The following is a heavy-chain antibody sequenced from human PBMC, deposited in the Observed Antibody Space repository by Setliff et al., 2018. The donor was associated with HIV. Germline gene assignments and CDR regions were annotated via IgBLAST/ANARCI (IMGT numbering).Heavy chain of an antibody. J-gene: IGHJ4*02. Sequence: PSETLSLTCTVSGGSINSYYWSWIRLPPGRGLEWIGYVSTSGSTKYNPSLKSRLTIFMDTSKSQLSLWLSSVTAADTATYYCARLRDMEWELIGLDYWGRGTLVTVSS. CDR3: ARLRDMEWELIGLDY. CDR1: GGSINSYY. CDR2: VSTSGST. D-gene: IGHD1-26*01. V-gene: IGHV4-4*08.